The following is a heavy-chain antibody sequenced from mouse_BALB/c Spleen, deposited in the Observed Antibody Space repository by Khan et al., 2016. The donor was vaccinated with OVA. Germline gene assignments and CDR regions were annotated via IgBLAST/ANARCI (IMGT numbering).Heavy chain of an antibody. Sequence: VQLQQSGAEFVKPGASVRLSCTASGFNIKNTYIHWVKQRPEQGLEWIGRIDPANGNTKYDPKFQGKATITADTSSNTAYLQLSSLTSEDTAVSYCAHSLLLYAMDYWGQGTSVTVSS. CDR1: GFNIKNTY. CDR2: IDPANGNT. V-gene: IGHV14-3*02. D-gene: IGHD1-2*01. J-gene: IGHJ4*01. CDR3: AHSLLLYAMDY.